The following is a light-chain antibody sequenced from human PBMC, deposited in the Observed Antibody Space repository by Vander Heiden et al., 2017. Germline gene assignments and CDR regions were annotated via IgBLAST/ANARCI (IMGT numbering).Light chain of an antibody. CDR1: ALPKQY. CDR3: QSADSSGADVV. J-gene: IGLJ2*01. CDR2: KDS. Sequence: SYELTQPPSVSVSPGQTARITCSGDALPKQYAFWYQQKPGQAPVLVMYKDSERSSGIPDRFSGSSSGTTVTLTISGVQAEGEADYYCQSADSSGADVVFGGGTKLTVL. V-gene: IGLV3-25*03.